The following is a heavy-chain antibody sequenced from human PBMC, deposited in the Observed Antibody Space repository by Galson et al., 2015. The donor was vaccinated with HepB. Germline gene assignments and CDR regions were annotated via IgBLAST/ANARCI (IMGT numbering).Heavy chain of an antibody. V-gene: IGHV3-23*01. D-gene: IGHD4-23*01. CDR1: GFTFSSYA. J-gene: IGHJ4*02. CDR3: AKSLNDYGGHRPEGAGYLLLY. CDR2: ISGSGGST. Sequence: SLRLSCAASGFTFSSYAMSWVRQAPGKGLEWVSAISGSGGSTYYADSVKGRFTISRDNSKNTLYLQMNSLRAEDTAVYYCAKSLNDYGGHRPEGAGYLLLYWGQGTLVTVSS.